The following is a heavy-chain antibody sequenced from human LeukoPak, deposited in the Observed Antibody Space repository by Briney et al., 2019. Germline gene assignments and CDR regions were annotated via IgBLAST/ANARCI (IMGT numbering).Heavy chain of an antibody. CDR2: INHRGST. J-gene: IGHJ4*02. CDR1: GGSFRGYH. V-gene: IGHV4-34*01. Sequence: TSSETLSLTCAVYGGSFRGYHWSWIRQPPGKGLEWIGEINHRGSTQYNPSLKSRVTISVDTSKNQFSLNLRSATAADTAVYYCARGDILTGYSYWGQGTLVTVSS. CDR3: ARGDILTGYSY. D-gene: IGHD3-9*01.